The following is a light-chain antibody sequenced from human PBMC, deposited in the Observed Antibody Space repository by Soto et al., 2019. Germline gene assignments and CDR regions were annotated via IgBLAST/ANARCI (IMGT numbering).Light chain of an antibody. CDR2: GAS. J-gene: IGKJ1*01. Sequence: EIVLTQSPGTLSLSPGERATLSCRASQSVSSSYLAWYQQKPGQAPWLLIYGASSRATGIPDRFSGSGSGTDLTLTIRRMETEDFAVYYCQQYGSSPGTFGQGTKVDIK. CDR3: QQYGSSPGT. V-gene: IGKV3-20*01. CDR1: QSVSSSY.